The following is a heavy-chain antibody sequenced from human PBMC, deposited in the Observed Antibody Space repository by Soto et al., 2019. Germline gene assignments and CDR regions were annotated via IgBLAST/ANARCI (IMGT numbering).Heavy chain of an antibody. J-gene: IGHJ3*02. Sequence: QVQLVESGGGVVQPGRSLRLSCAASGFTFSAYTMHWVRQPPGKGLEWVAVISYDGNNERYTDPVKGRFTVSRDNFKSTLYLQMNSLKSEDTAVYYCARDGYSGRSEGFYIWGQGTMVTVSS. CDR1: GFTFSAYT. D-gene: IGHD1-26*01. V-gene: IGHV3-30-3*01. CDR3: ARDGYSGRSEGFYI. CDR2: ISYDGNNE.